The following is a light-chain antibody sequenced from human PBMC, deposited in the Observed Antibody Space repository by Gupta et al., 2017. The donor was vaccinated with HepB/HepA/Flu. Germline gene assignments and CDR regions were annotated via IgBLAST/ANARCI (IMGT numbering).Light chain of an antibody. V-gene: IGLV1-40*01. Sequence: QSVLTQPPSVSGAPGQRVPISCTGSSSNSGAPYDVHWYQQLPGTAPKLLIYDNNHRPSGVPDRFSGSKSGTSASLAITGLQAEDEADYYCQSYDSSLSVVFGGGTKLTVL. CDR3: QSYDSSLSVV. CDR1: SSNSGAPYD. J-gene: IGLJ2*01. CDR2: DNN.